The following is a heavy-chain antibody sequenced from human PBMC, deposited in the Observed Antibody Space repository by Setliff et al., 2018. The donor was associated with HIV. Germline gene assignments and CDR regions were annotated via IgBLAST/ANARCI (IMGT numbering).Heavy chain of an antibody. CDR2: FDPEDNET. CDR1: GYSLTELS. J-gene: IGHJ3*02. D-gene: IGHD3-9*01. V-gene: IGHV1-24*01. CDR3: ATSSFYDILTAPTPGVFDI. Sequence: ASVKVSCKVFGYSLTELSIHWVRQAPGEGLEWMGGFDPEDNETVYAEKFQGRVTMTEDTSPDTAYMALSSLRSEDTAMYYCATSSFYDILTAPTPGVFDIWGQGTMVTVSS.